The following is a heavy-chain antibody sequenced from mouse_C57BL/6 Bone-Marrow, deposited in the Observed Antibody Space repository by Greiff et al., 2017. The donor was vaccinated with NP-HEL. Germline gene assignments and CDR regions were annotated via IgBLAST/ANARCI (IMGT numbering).Heavy chain of an antibody. CDR3: ARGYGSSYDWYFDV. D-gene: IGHD1-1*01. CDR2: IDPSDSYT. V-gene: IGHV1-50*01. J-gene: IGHJ1*03. Sequence: QVQLQQPGAELVKPGASVKLSCKASGYTFTSYWMQWVKQRPGQGLEWIGEIDPSDSYTNYNQKFKGKASLTVVTSSSTAYMQLSSLTSEDSAVYYCARGYGSSYDWYFDVWGTGTTVTVSS. CDR1: GYTFTSYW.